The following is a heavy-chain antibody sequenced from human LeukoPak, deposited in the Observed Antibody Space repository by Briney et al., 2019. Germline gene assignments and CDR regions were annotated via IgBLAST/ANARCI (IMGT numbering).Heavy chain of an antibody. D-gene: IGHD3-22*01. CDR2: IIPSFRTA. V-gene: IGHV1-69*13. CDR1: GGSFSSYD. CDR3: ARDPPSYDSSGYPYDDWFDP. Sequence: ASGKVSCKASGGSFSSYDVSWVRLAPGQGLEWMGGIIPSFRTANYAQNFQSRVTITADESTTTAYLELSSLRSEDTAVYYCARDPPSYDSSGYPYDDWFDPWGQGTLVTVSS. J-gene: IGHJ5*02.